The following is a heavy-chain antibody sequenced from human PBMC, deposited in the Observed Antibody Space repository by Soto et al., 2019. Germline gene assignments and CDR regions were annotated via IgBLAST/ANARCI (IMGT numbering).Heavy chain of an antibody. CDR3: ARAQGLNSHTQFDP. CDR2: ISYSGST. D-gene: IGHD2-21*01. Sequence: SETLSLTCTVTGGSVTTYYWSWIRQPPGKGLEWIGHISYSGSTNYNPSLKSRVTISVDSSTNQFSLKLRSVSAADTAVYFCARAQGLNSHTQFDPRGLEARITVSP. V-gene: IGHV4-59*02. CDR1: GGSVTTYY. J-gene: IGHJ5*02.